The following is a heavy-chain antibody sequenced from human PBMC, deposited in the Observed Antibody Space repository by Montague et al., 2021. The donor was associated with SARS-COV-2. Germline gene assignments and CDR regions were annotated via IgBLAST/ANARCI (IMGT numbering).Heavy chain of an antibody. D-gene: IGHD1-26*01. J-gene: IGHJ4*02. V-gene: IGHV4-59*08. CDR1: GGSINGYY. Sequence: SETLSLTCTVSGGSINGYYWSWIRQSPGKGLDWIGYIHYTGNTNHNPSLKGRVTISLDTSKSQFSLRLSSVTAADTAVYSCARLRTGSYVFDYWGQGTLVTVSS. CDR3: ARLRTGSYVFDY. CDR2: IHYTGNT.